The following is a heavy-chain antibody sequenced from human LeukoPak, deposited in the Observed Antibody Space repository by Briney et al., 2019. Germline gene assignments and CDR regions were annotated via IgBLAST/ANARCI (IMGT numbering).Heavy chain of an antibody. CDR2: INWNGGST. J-gene: IGHJ4*02. V-gene: IGHV3-20*01. Sequence: GGSLRLSCAASGFTFDDYGMSWVRQAPGKGLEWVSGINWNGGSTGYADSVKGRFTISRDNAKNSLYLQMNSLRAEDTALYHCARGAPDTAMVRFDYWGQGTLVTVSS. CDR1: GFTFDDYG. CDR3: ARGAPDTAMVRFDY. D-gene: IGHD5-18*01.